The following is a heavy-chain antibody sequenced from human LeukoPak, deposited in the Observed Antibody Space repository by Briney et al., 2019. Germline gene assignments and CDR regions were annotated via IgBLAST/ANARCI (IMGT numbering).Heavy chain of an antibody. CDR2: IYSGGST. J-gene: IGHJ4*02. CDR1: GFTFSSYS. D-gene: IGHD2-15*01. CDR3: ARDSQYCSGGSC. Sequence: GGSLRLSCAASGFTFSSYSMSWVRQAPGKGLEWVSVIYSGGSTYYADSVKGRFTISRDNSKNTLYLQMNSLRAEDTAVYYCARDSQYCSGGSCWGQGTLVTVSS. V-gene: IGHV3-66*01.